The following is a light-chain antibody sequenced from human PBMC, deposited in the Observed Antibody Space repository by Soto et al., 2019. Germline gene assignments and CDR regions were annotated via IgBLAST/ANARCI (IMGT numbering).Light chain of an antibody. CDR2: DAS. J-gene: IGKJ1*01. CDR3: QQYDTCSGT. Sequence: DIQLTQSPYTPSAPVRDRVTVTFRASQRVSCCLSWYRQKPWAAPKLLIYDASALPRGVPSRFSGSGSGTKFTLTIASLQPDDFATYCCQQYDTCSGTLGPVTKV. CDR1: QRVSCC. V-gene: IGKV1-5*01.